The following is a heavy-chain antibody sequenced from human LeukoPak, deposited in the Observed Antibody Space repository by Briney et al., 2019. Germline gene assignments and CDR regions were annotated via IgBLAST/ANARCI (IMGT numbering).Heavy chain of an antibody. Sequence: GGSLRLSCAASGFTFSSYWMSWVRQAPGKGLEWVANIKQDGSEKYYVDSVKGRFTISRDNAKNSLYLQMNSLRAEDTAVYYCARRGIAAAGTPWNAFDIWGQGTMVTVSS. J-gene: IGHJ3*02. V-gene: IGHV3-7*01. CDR2: IKQDGSEK. CDR3: ARRGIAAAGTPWNAFDI. D-gene: IGHD6-13*01. CDR1: GFTFSSYW.